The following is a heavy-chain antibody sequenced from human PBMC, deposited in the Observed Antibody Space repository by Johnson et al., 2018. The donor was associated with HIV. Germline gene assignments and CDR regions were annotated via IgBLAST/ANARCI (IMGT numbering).Heavy chain of an antibody. CDR3: ARIGGGRAGREKDDEFDI. Sequence: VQLVESGGGLVQPGGSLRLSCAASGFTFSTYAMSWVRQAPGKGLEWVSAISGSGGSTYYADSVKGRFTIPRDNSKNPLYQQMNSLRAEETAVYYCARIGGGRAGREKDDEFDIWGQGTMVTVSS. D-gene: IGHD3-16*01. CDR2: ISGSGGST. CDR1: GFTFSTYA. V-gene: IGHV3-23*04. J-gene: IGHJ3*02.